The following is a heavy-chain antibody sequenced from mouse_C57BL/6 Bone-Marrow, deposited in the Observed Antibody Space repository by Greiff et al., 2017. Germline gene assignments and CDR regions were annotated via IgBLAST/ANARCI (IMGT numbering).Heavy chain of an antibody. V-gene: IGHV5-4*03. CDR1: GFTFSSYA. CDR3: ARGLTGYFDY. Sequence: EVMLVESGGGLVKPGGSLKLSCAASGFTFSSYAMSWVRQTPEKRLEWVATISDGGSYTYYPDNVKGRFTISRDNAKNHLYLQMSHLKSEDTAMYYCARGLTGYFDYWGQGTTLTVSS. CDR2: ISDGGSYT. J-gene: IGHJ2*01.